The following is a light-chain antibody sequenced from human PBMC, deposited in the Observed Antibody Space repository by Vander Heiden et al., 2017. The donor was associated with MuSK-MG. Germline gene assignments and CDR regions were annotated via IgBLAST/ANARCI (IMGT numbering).Light chain of an antibody. CDR3: MQSVVPS. V-gene: IGKV2D-29*01. J-gene: IGKJ5*01. Sequence: DIVMTQTPLSLSVTPGQPASISCRSSQSLLHSDGRTYLYWYLQKPGQTPQLLIYEASNRFSGVSDRFSGSGSGTEFTLKISRVEAEDVGVYYCMQSVVPSFGQGTRLEIK. CDR1: QSLLHSDGRTY. CDR2: EAS.